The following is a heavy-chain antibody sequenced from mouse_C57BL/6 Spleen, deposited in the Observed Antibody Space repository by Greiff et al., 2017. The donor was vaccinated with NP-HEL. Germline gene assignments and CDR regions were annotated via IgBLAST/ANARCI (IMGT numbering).Heavy chain of an antibody. CDR3: ARRIYYGYFDY. D-gene: IGHD2-1*01. CDR1: GYTFTSYW. CDR2: IDPSDSST. J-gene: IGHJ2*01. Sequence: QVQLQQPGAELVKPGASVKLSCKASGYTFTSYWMQWVKQRPGQGLEWIGEIDPSDSSTNYNQQFKGKATLTVDTSSSTAYMQLSSLTSEDSAVYYCARRIYYGYFDYWGQGTTLTVSS. V-gene: IGHV1-50*01.